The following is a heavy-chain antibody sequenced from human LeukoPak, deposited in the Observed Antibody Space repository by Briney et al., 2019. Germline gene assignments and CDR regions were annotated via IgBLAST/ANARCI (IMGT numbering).Heavy chain of an antibody. V-gene: IGHV3-74*01. J-gene: IGHJ4*02. CDR1: GFTFSSHC. CDR2: INNDGSTK. CDR3: ARVLYSNIWAIDY. Sequence: PGGSLRLSCAASGFTFSSHCMHWVRQAPGKGLVWVSRINNDGSTKNYADSVKGRFTISRDNAKNTVYLQMNSLGAEDTAVYFCARVLYSNIWAIDYWGQGTLVTVSS. D-gene: IGHD6-13*01.